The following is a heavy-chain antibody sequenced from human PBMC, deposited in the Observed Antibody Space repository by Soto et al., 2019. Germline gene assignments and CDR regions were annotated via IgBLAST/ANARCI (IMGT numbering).Heavy chain of an antibody. D-gene: IGHD3-22*01. CDR1: GFTFTSSA. Sequence: SAKVSCKASGFTFTSSAVQWVRQARGQRLEWIGWIVVGSGNTNYAQKFQERVTITRDMSTSTAYMELSSLRSEDTAVYYCAAPLPYSSGYELDYWGQGTLVTVSS. CDR3: AAPLPYSSGYELDY. V-gene: IGHV1-58*01. J-gene: IGHJ4*02. CDR2: IVVGSGNT.